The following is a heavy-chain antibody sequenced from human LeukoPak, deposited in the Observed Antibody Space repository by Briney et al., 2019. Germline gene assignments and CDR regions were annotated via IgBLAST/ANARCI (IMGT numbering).Heavy chain of an antibody. V-gene: IGHV4-59*01. CDR2: IYYSGST. Sequence: SETLSLTCTASGGSISSYYWGWIRQPPGKGLEWIGYIYYSGSTNYNPSLKSRVTISVDTSKNQFSLKLSSVTAADTAVYYCARSSGSYNDAFDIWGQGTMVTVSS. CDR3: ARSSGSYNDAFDI. CDR1: GGSISSYY. D-gene: IGHD1-26*01. J-gene: IGHJ3*02.